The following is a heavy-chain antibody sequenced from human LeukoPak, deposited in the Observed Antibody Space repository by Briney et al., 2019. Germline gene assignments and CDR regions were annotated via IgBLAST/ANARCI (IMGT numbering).Heavy chain of an antibody. CDR3: ARWASSSSWYDSGY. CDR1: GGSISSSSYY. CDR2: IYYSGST. Sequence: SETLSLTCTVSGGSISSSSYYWGWIRQPPGKGLEWIGSIYYSGSTYYNPSLKSRVTISVDTSKNQFSLKLSSVTAADTAVYYCARWASSSSWYDSGYWGQGTLVTVSS. D-gene: IGHD6-13*01. V-gene: IGHV4-39*07. J-gene: IGHJ4*02.